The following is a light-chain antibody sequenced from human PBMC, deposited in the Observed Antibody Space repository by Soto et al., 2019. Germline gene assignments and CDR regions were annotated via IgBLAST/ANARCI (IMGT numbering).Light chain of an antibody. Sequence: DIQLTQSPSFLSASVGDTVTITCRASQGISRSLAWYQQKPGKAPKLLIYGASTLKSDVPSRFSGSGSGTEFTLTINSLQPEDFASYYCQQLTSYPLTFGGGAKVEIK. CDR3: QQLTSYPLT. CDR2: GAS. CDR1: QGISRS. J-gene: IGKJ4*01. V-gene: IGKV1-9*01.